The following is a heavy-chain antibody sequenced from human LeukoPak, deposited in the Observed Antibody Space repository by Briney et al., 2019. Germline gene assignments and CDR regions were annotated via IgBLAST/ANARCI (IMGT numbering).Heavy chain of an antibody. J-gene: IGHJ4*02. CDR2: ISGSGGST. D-gene: IGHD1-26*01. V-gene: IGHV3-23*01. CDR1: GFTFSSYA. Sequence: GSLRLSCAASGFTFSSYAMSWVRQAPGKGLEWVSSISGSGGSTYYADSVKGRFTISRDNSKNTLYLQVSSLRAEDTAVYYCAKSSTYSGSLIDYWGQGTLVTVSS. CDR3: AKSSTYSGSLIDY.